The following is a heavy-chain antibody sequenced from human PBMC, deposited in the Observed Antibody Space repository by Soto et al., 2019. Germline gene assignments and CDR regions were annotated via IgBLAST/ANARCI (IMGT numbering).Heavy chain of an antibody. CDR3: ANRRGITIFGARRPFDY. J-gene: IGHJ4*02. CDR1: GFTFSSYA. D-gene: IGHD3-3*01. Sequence: EVQLLESGGGLVQPGGSLRLSCAASGFTFSSYAMSWVRQAPGKGLEWVSAISGSGGSTYYADSVKGRFTISRDNSKHTLYLQMNSLRAEDTAVYYCANRRGITIFGARRPFDYWGQGTLVTVSS. CDR2: ISGSGGST. V-gene: IGHV3-23*01.